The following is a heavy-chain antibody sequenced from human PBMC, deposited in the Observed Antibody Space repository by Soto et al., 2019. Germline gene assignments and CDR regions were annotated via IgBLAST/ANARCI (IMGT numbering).Heavy chain of an antibody. CDR2: INPNSGGT. CDR1: GYTFTGYY. V-gene: IGHV1-2*04. Sequence: EASVKVSCKASGYTFTGYYMHWVRQAPGQGLEWMGWINPNSGGTNYAQKFQGWVTMTRDTSISTAYMELSRLRSDDTAVYYCARAYGIVVVPAARGHDAFDIWGQGTMVTVSS. CDR3: ARAYGIVVVPAARGHDAFDI. D-gene: IGHD2-2*01. J-gene: IGHJ3*02.